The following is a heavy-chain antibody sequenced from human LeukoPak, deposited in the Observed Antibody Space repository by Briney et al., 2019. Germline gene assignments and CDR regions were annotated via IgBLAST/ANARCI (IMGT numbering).Heavy chain of an antibody. D-gene: IGHD4-17*01. V-gene: IGHV3-30*02. CDR3: AKDNYDYGDYDGGDY. CDR2: IRYDGSNK. CDR1: GFTFSSNG. Sequence: GGSLRLSCVASGFTFSSNGMHWVRQPPGKGLEWVAFIRYDGSNKYYADSVKGRFTISRDNSRDTLHLQMNSLRAEDTAVYYCAKDNYDYGDYDGGDYWGQGTLVTVSS. J-gene: IGHJ4*02.